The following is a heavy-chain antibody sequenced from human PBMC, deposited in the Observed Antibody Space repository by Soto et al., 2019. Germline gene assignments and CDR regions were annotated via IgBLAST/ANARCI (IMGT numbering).Heavy chain of an antibody. Sequence: QVQLQQWGAGLLKPSETLSLTCAVYGGSFSGYYWSWIRQPPGKGLEWIGEINHSGSTNYNPSLKSRVTISVDTSKNQFSLKLSSVTAADTAVYYCARERRNRYYYGSGLDPWGQGTLVTVSS. J-gene: IGHJ5*02. CDR3: ARERRNRYYYGSGLDP. CDR2: INHSGST. V-gene: IGHV4-34*01. CDR1: GGSFSGYY. D-gene: IGHD3-10*01.